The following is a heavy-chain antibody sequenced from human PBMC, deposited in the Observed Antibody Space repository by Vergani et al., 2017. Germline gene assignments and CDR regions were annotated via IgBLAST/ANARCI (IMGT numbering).Heavy chain of an antibody. CDR2: ISGSGGST. CDR3: AKDILENTATWDY. V-gene: IGHV3-23*01. J-gene: IGHJ4*02. Sequence: EVQLLESGGGLVQPGGSLRLSCAASGFTFSSYAMSWVRQAPGKGLEWVSAISGSGGSTYYADSVKGRFTISRDNSKNTLYLQMNNLRAEDTAVYYCAKDILENTATWDYWGQGTLVTVSS. CDR1: GFTFSSYA. D-gene: IGHD5-18*01.